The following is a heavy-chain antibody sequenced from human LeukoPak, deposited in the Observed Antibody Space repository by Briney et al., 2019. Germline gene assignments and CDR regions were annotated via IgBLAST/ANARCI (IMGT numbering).Heavy chain of an antibody. J-gene: IGHJ6*02. V-gene: IGHV3-23*01. CDR1: GFTFSYCS. CDR2: ILGDDEAT. Sequence: GGSLRLSCAASGFTFSYCSMRWFRHAPRKGLELVSTILGDDEATYYADLAKGRFIISRDNSNNTLYLQMSGLRAEDTAIYYCVRRNVDSGGTYSGMDVWGQGTTLPVSS. CDR3: VRRNVDSGGTYSGMDV. D-gene: IGHD3-22*01.